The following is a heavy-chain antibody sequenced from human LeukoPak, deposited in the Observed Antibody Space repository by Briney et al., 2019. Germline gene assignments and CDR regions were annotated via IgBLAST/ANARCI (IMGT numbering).Heavy chain of an antibody. D-gene: IGHD4-17*01. V-gene: IGHV2-5*02. Sequence: SGPTRVKPTQTLTLTCTFSGFALATDGVGVGCIRQRPCKALEWRSLIYWDDDERSSRLLKSRLTIAKDTYKRPVVLTLTNMEPVDTATCYCAHTGGYVDYYFDYWGQGTVVTVS. CDR2: IYWDDDE. CDR3: AHTGGYVDYYFDY. CDR1: GFALATDGVG. J-gene: IGHJ4*02.